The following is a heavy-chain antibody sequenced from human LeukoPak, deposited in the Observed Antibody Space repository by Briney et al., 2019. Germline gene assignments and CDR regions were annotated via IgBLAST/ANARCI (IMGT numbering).Heavy chain of an antibody. V-gene: IGHV3-23*01. J-gene: IGHJ4*02. D-gene: IGHD4-17*01. CDR2: ISGGGGST. Sequence: GGSLRLSCAASGFTFSSYAMTWVRQAPGKGLEWVSSISGGGGSTYYADSVKGRFTISRDNSENTMYLQMNSLRDEDTAIYYCAKDFAVTTLGYFHYWGQGTLVTVSS. CDR3: AKDFAVTTLGYFHY. CDR1: GFTFSSYA.